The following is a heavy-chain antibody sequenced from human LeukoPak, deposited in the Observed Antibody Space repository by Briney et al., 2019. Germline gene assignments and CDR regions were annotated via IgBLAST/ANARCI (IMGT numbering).Heavy chain of an antibody. CDR2: ISAYNGNT. CDR1: GYTFTSYG. D-gene: IGHD6-19*01. V-gene: IGHV1-18*01. CDR3: ATDGIAVAGRHLPFDY. Sequence: ASVKVSCKASGYTFTSYGISWVRQAPGQGLEWMGWISAYNGNTNYAQKLQGRVTMTEDTSTDTAYMELSSLRSEDTAVYYCATDGIAVAGRHLPFDYWGQGTLVTVSS. J-gene: IGHJ4*02.